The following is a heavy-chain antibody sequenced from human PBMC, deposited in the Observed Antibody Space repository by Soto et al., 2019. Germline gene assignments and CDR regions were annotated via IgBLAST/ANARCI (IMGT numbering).Heavy chain of an antibody. V-gene: IGHV1-69*02. CDR1: GGTFSSYT. J-gene: IGHJ6*02. D-gene: IGHD3-3*01. Sequence: SVKVSCKASGGTFSSYTISWVRQAPGQGLEWMGRIIPILGIANYAQKFQGRVTMTRNTSISTAYMELSSLRSEDTAVYYCARMGGRGDFWSGYYYGMDVWGQGTTVTVSS. CDR2: IIPILGIA. CDR3: ARMGGRGDFWSGYYYGMDV.